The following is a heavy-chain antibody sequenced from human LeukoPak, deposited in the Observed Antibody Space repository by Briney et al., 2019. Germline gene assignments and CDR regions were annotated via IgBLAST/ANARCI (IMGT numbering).Heavy chain of an antibody. CDR3: AREPRVPAATSY. J-gene: IGHJ4*02. Sequence: SETLSLTCTVSGVSIISGDYYWSWIRQPQGKGLEWIGYIYYSGSTYYNPSLESRLTISVDTSKNQFSLKLNSVTAADTAVYYCAREPRVPAATSYWGQGTLVTVSS. CDR2: IYYSGST. D-gene: IGHD2-2*01. CDR1: GVSIISGDYY. V-gene: IGHV4-30-4*01.